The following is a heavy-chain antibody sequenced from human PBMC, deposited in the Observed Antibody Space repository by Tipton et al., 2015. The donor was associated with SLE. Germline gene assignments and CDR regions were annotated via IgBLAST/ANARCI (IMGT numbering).Heavy chain of an antibody. CDR3: ARRAVVVPAAIEEYYFDY. J-gene: IGHJ4*02. D-gene: IGHD2-2*02. V-gene: IGHV4-4*07. Sequence: TLSLTCTVSGGSISSYYWSWIRQPAGKGLEWIGRIYTSGSTNYNPSLKSRVTISVDTSKNQFSLKLSSVTAADTAVYYCARRAVVVPAAIEEYYFDYWGQGTLVTVSS. CDR2: IYTSGST. CDR1: GGSISSYY.